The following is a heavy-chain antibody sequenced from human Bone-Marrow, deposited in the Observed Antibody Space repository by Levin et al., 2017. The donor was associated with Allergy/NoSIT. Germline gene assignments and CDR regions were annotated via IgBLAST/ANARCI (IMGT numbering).Heavy chain of an antibody. CDR1: GFTFSSAG. CDR3: VRDGGYNFDY. Sequence: GGSLRLSCAASGFTFSSAGMDWVRQAPGQGLVWVSGIGSDGNDFYADSVRGRFTISRDNAKNALYLQMNSLRVEDAAVYYCVRDGGYNFDYWGQGTLVTVSS. CDR2: IGSDGND. D-gene: IGHD5-18*01. J-gene: IGHJ4*02. V-gene: IGHV3-74*01.